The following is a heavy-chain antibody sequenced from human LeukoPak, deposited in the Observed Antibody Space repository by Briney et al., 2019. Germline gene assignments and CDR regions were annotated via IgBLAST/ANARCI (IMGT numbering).Heavy chain of an antibody. J-gene: IGHJ5*02. D-gene: IGHD4-17*01. V-gene: IGHV3-21*04. CDR2: ISSSSTYT. CDR1: GFTFSSYS. Sequence: PGGSLRLSCAASGFTFSSYSMNWVRQAPGKGLEWVSSISSSSTYTYYADSMKGRFTISRDNAENSLYLQMNSLRAEDTAVYYCAKDKWYGDWFDPWGQGTLVTVSS. CDR3: AKDKWYGDWFDP.